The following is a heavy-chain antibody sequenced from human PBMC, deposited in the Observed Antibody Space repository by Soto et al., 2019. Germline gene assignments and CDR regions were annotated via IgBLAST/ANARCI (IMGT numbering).Heavy chain of an antibody. CDR2: IKSKTDCGTR. Sequence: RLSFASSGFTFSNACISCFLQPPCKGLAWVVLIKSKTDCGTRDYAAPVKGRFTMSRDDSKNMLYLQMSSLKTEDTAVYYCTTADPINNNWGQGTLVTVSS. V-gene: IGHV3-15*01. D-gene: IGHD1-20*01. CDR3: TTADPINNN. CDR1: GFTFSNAC. J-gene: IGHJ4*02.